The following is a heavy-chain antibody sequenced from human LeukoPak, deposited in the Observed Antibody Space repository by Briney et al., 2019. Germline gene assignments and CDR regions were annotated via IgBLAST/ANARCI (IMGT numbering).Heavy chain of an antibody. V-gene: IGHV3-30*04. CDR2: ISYDGSNK. J-gene: IGHJ4*02. CDR1: GFAFSSYA. D-gene: IGHD4-17*01. Sequence: GGSLRLSCAASGFAFSSYAMHWVRQAPGKGLEWVAVISYDGSNKYYADSVKGRFTISRDNSKNTLYLQMNSLRAEDTAVYYCAGTGDRFDYWGQGTLVTVPS. CDR3: AGTGDRFDY.